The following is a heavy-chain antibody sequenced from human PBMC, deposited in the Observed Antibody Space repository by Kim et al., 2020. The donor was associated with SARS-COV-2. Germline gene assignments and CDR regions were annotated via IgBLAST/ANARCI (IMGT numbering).Heavy chain of an antibody. D-gene: IGHD3-10*02. V-gene: IGHV3-23*01. Sequence: GGSLRLSCTVSGLTFRNHAMSWVRRPPGKGLQWVSAINGGGDREYYADSVRGWFSISRDNSRNTVYLQMNSLTADDTATYYCSNGKKVYGEISHDYWGQGTLVTVSS. J-gene: IGHJ4*02. CDR3: SNGKKVYGEISHDY. CDR2: INGGGDRE. CDR1: GLTFRNHA.